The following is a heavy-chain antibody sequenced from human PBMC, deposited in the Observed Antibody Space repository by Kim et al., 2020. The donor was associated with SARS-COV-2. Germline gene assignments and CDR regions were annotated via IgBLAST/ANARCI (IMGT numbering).Heavy chain of an antibody. CDR3: ARGRRGSYYYYFDY. D-gene: IGHD1-26*01. Sequence: SETLSLTCTVSGGSISSGDYYWSWIRQPPGKGLEWIGYIYYSGSTYYNPSLKSRVTISVDTSKNQFSLKPSSVTAADTAVYYCARGRRGSYYYYFDYWGQGTLLTVSS. CDR1: GGSISSGDYY. J-gene: IGHJ4*02. CDR2: IYYSGST. V-gene: IGHV4-30-4*01.